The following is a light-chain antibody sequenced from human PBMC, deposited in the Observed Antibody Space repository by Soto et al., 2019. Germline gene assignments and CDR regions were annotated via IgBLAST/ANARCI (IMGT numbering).Light chain of an antibody. V-gene: IGKV3-11*01. J-gene: IGKJ5*01. CDR2: DAS. CDR3: QQRSNWPIT. Sequence: VLNQSQATLSLSPGERATLSCRASQSVSSNLAWYQQKPGQAPRLLIYDASNRATGIPARFSGSGSGTDFTLTISSLEPEDFAVYYCQQRSNWPITFGQGTRLEIK. CDR1: QSVSSN.